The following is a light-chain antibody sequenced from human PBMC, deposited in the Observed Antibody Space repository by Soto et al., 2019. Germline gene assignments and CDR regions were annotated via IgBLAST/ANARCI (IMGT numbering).Light chain of an antibody. J-gene: IGLJ1*01. CDR3: QSYDKSLSASV. CDR2: GST. Sequence: QSALTQPPSVSGAPGQRVTISCTGSGTSIGAGYDVHWYQQLPGTAPKLLIYGSTNRPSGVPDRFSGSESGTSASLAITGLHIEDEADYYCQSYDKSLSASVFGTGTKSPS. V-gene: IGLV1-40*01. CDR1: GTSIGAGYD.